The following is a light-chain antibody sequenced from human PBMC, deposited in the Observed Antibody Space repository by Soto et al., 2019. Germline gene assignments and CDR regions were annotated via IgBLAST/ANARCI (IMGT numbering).Light chain of an antibody. Sequence: EIVLTQSPGSLSLSPRERATLSCRASQSVPRSYLAWYQQKPGQAPRLLIYGTSSRATGIPDRFSGSGSGTDFTLTISRLEPEDFAVFYCQQYGSSITFGQGTRLEIK. CDR2: GTS. CDR3: QQYGSSIT. V-gene: IGKV3-20*01. CDR1: QSVPRSY. J-gene: IGKJ5*01.